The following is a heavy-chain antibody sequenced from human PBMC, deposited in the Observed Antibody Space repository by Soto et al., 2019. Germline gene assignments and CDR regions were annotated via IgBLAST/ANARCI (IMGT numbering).Heavy chain of an antibody. Sequence: PSETLSLTCTVSGGSISSGDYYWSWIRQPPGKGLEWIGYIYYSGSTYYNPSLKSRVTISVDTSKNQFSLKLSSVTAADTAVYYCARDQNALTSSGWGMDVWGQGTTVTVSS. CDR3: ARDQNALTSSGWGMDV. J-gene: IGHJ6*02. CDR2: IYYSGST. D-gene: IGHD1-1*01. CDR1: GGSISSGDYY. V-gene: IGHV4-30-4*01.